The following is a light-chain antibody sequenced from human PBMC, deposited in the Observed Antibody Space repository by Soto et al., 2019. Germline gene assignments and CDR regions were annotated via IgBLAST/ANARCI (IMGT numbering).Light chain of an antibody. Sequence: QSVLTQPPSASGTSGQRVTISCSGSRSNIGSEYVYWYQQVPGTAPKLLIYRNNQRPSGVPDRFSGSKSGTSASLAISGLRSEDEADYYCAAWDDTLSGHVVFGGGTKVTVL. J-gene: IGLJ2*01. CDR3: AAWDDTLSGHVV. CDR1: RSNIGSEY. CDR2: RNN. V-gene: IGLV1-47*01.